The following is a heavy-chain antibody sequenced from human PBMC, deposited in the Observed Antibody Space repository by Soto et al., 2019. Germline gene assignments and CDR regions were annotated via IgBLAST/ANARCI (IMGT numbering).Heavy chain of an antibody. CDR1: GGSISSGGYS. CDR3: ASCFWSGYHV. D-gene: IGHD3-3*01. CDR2: IYHSGST. Sequence: SETLSLTCAVSGGSISSGGYSWSWIRQPPGKGLEWIGYIYHSGSTYYNPSLKSRVTISVDRSKNQFSLRLSSVTAADTAVYYCASCFWSGYHVWGQGTLVTVSS. J-gene: IGHJ4*02. V-gene: IGHV4-30-2*01.